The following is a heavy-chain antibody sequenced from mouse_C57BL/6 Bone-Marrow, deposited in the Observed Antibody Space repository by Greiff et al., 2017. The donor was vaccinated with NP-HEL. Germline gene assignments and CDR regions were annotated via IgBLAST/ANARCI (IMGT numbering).Heavy chain of an antibody. V-gene: IGHV1-85*01. CDR3: ARSSTTVGFAY. CDR1: GYTFRSYD. Sequence: QVQLQQSGPELVKPGASVKLSCKASGYTFRSYDINWVKQRPGQGLEWIGWIYPRDGSTKDNEKFKGKATWTVDTSSSTAYMELHSLTSEDSAVYFCARSSTTVGFAYWGQGTLVTVSA. CDR2: IYPRDGST. J-gene: IGHJ3*01. D-gene: IGHD1-1*01.